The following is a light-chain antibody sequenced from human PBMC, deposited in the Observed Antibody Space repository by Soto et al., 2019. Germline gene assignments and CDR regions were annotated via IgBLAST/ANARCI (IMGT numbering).Light chain of an antibody. Sequence: EDMLSQSPGTLSLYKGERATLSCRASESVSSTYLTWYQQKPGQAPSPLIYGASSRAAGIPDRFSGSGSGTDFTLPISRLEPEDFAVYYCQQYCSTPTWTFGQGTKVEIK. CDR2: GAS. J-gene: IGKJ1*01. V-gene: IGKV3-20*01. CDR1: ESVSSTY. CDR3: QQYCSTPTWT.